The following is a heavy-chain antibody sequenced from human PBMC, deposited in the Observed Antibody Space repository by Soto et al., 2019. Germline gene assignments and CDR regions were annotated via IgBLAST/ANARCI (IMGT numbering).Heavy chain of an antibody. CDR3: AREGFSDYEALDY. Sequence: QVQLQESGPGLLKPSETLSLTCSVSGGPIRSYYLSWVRQAPGKGLEWIAYIAYTGITGYNPSLRSRVTISGDTSQNLFSLKMTSVTAADTAVYYCAREGFSDYEALDYWGQGILVTVSS. J-gene: IGHJ4*02. CDR2: IAYTGIT. D-gene: IGHD5-12*01. CDR1: GGPIRSYY. V-gene: IGHV4-59*01.